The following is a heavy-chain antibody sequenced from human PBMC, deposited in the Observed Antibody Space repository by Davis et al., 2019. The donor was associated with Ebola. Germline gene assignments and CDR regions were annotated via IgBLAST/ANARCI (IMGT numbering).Heavy chain of an antibody. V-gene: IGHV3-30-3*01. D-gene: IGHD4-11*01. Sequence: GESLKISCAASGFTFSSYAMHWVRQAPGKGLEWVAVISYDGSNKYYADSVKGRFTISRDNSKNTLYLQMNSLRAEDTAVYYCARDSRLGNWFDPWGQGTLVTVSS. CDR3: ARDSRLGNWFDP. CDR2: ISYDGSNK. CDR1: GFTFSSYA. J-gene: IGHJ5*02.